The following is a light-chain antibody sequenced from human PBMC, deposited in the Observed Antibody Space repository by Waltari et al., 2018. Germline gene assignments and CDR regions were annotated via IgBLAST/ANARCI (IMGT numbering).Light chain of an antibody. CDR2: YDN. V-gene: IGLV2-23*01. CDR3: CSYAGSYTWV. J-gene: IGLJ3*02. Sequence: QSALTQPASVSGSPGQSITISCTGTSRDVGHYNLVSWYQQYPGKAPKVMIYYDNRRPSVVSDRFAGSKSGNTASLTISWVQAEDEADYYCCSYAGSYTWVFGGGTKLTVL. CDR1: SRDVGHYNL.